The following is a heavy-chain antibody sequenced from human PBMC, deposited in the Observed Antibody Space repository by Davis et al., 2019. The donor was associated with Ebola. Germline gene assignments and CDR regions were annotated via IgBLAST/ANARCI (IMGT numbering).Heavy chain of an antibody. CDR3: TRDLYGSGGDYFDP. J-gene: IGHJ5*02. CDR1: GFTFSNHW. D-gene: IGHD3-10*01. CDR2: INTDGSTT. Sequence: HTGGSLRLSCAASGFTFSNHWMHWVRQVPGKGLVWVSRINTDGSTTNYADSVKGRFIISRDNAKNTLSLQMIDLRSEDTACYYCTRDLYGSGGDYFDPWGQGTLVTVSS. V-gene: IGHV3-74*01.